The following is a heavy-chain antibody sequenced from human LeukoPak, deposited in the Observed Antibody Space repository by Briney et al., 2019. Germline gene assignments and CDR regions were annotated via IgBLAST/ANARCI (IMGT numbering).Heavy chain of an antibody. CDR3: AKVVGLGYCSGGSCYEWFDP. CDR2: IYTGGTT. D-gene: IGHD2-15*01. J-gene: IGHJ5*02. CDR1: GFIVSSNS. V-gene: IGHV3-53*01. Sequence: GGSLRLSCAASGFIVSSNSMSWVRQAPGKGLEWVSLIYTGGTTYYADSVKGRFTISRDNSKNTLYLQMNSLRAEDTAVYYCAKVVGLGYCSGGSCYEWFDPWGQGTLVTVSS.